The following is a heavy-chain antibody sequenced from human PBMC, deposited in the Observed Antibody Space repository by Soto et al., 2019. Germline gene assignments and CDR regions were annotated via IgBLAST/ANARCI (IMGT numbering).Heavy chain of an antibody. J-gene: IGHJ4*02. CDR1: GGTFSSYA. CDR2: IIPIFGTA. V-gene: IGHV1-69*13. D-gene: IGHD2-21*02. CDR3: ARPHRAYCGGDCYSLEG. Sequence: VASVKVSCKASGGTFSSYAISWVRQAPGQGLEWMGGIIPIFGTANYAQKFQGRVTITADESTSTAYMELSSLRSEDTAVYYCARPHRAYCGGDCYSLEGWGQGTQVTVSS.